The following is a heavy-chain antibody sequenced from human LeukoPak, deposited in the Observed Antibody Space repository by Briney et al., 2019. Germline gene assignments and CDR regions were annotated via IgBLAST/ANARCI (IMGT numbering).Heavy chain of an antibody. Sequence: GGSLRLSCAASGFSFSSYTMSWVRQARGTGLERVSAISGSSGGNTYYADSVKGRFTISRDNSKNTLYLQANSLRAEDTAVYYCAKGLGTSSWYYFDYWGQGTLVTVSS. CDR3: AKGLGTSSWYYFDY. J-gene: IGHJ4*02. CDR2: ISGSSGGNT. D-gene: IGHD6-13*01. V-gene: IGHV3-23*01. CDR1: GFSFSSYT.